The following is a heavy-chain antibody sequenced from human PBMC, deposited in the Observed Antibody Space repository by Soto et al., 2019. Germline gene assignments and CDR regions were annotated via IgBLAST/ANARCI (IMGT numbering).Heavy chain of an antibody. CDR2: IIPAFGTA. CDR3: VRGLDQPPVGLYFDT. D-gene: IGHD2-2*01. CDR1: GGTFNSYL. J-gene: IGHJ4*02. V-gene: IGHV1-69*06. Sequence: QVQLVQSGAEVKNPGSSVKVSCKTSGGTFNSYLIDWVRQAPGQGLEGMGGIIPAFGTAKYAQKFQGRVTITADKSTTTAYMELRTLTSEDTAVYYCVRGLDQPPVGLYFDTWGQGTLVTVSS.